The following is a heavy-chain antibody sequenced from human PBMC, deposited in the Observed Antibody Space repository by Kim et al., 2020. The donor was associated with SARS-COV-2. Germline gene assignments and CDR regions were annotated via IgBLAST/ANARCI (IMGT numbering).Heavy chain of an antibody. Sequence: GGSLRLSCAASGFIFSAYSMSWVRLAPGKGLEWVSSIIQSGAETFYADSVKGRFTVSRDDSRNTLYLQMRPLGADDTAVYYCGKDRQPDGRWNVDYWGQGTVVTVSS. CDR3: GKDRQPDGRWNVDY. CDR1: GFIFSAYS. V-gene: IGHV3-23*01. D-gene: IGHD1-1*01. CDR2: IIQSGAET. J-gene: IGHJ4*02.